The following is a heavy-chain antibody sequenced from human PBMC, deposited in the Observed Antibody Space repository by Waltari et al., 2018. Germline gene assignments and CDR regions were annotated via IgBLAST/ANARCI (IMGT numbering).Heavy chain of an antibody. V-gene: IGHV4-59*01. CDR2: IYYSGST. D-gene: IGHD6-19*01. Sequence: VQLQESGPGLVKPSEPLSLTCTVSGGSISSYSWSWIRRPPGKGLEWIGYIYYSGSTTYNPSLKRRGTISVDTSKNQFSRKLSSVTAADTAVYYCARGGQYSSGWYGFFDLWGRGTLVTVSS. CDR1: GGSISSYS. J-gene: IGHJ2*01. CDR3: ARGGQYSSGWYGFFDL.